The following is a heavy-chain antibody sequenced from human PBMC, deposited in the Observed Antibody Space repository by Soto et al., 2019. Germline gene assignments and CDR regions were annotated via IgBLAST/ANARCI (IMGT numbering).Heavy chain of an antibody. V-gene: IGHV3-33*01. Sequence: GGSLRLSCAASGFTFITYGMHWVRQAPGKGLEWVAVIWYDGSNTYYADSVKGRFTVSRDNSKNTLYLQMNSLRAEDTAVYYCATESSEVRFDYWGQGTLVTAPQ. CDR2: IWYDGSNT. CDR3: ATESSEVRFDY. D-gene: IGHD1-1*01. CDR1: GFTFITYG. J-gene: IGHJ4*02.